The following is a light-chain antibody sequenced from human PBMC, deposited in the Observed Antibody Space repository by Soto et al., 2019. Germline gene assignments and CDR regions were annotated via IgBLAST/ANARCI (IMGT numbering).Light chain of an antibody. Sequence: SVLTQPASVSGSPGQSITISCTGTSSDVGAYNYVSWYQHHPGKAPKLMIYDVSNRPSGVSLRFSASKSGNTASLTISGLQAEDEADYYCSSYTSSSTVVFGGGTKLTVL. J-gene: IGLJ2*01. V-gene: IGLV2-14*03. CDR1: SSDVGAYNY. CDR2: DVS. CDR3: SSYTSSSTVV.